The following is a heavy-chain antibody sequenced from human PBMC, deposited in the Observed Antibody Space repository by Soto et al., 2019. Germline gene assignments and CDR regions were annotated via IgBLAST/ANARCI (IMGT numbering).Heavy chain of an antibody. D-gene: IGHD3-10*01. V-gene: IGHV4-30-4*01. CDR2: IYYSGST. Sequence: SETLSLTXTVSGGSISRGDYYWSWIRQPPGKGLEWIGYIYYSGSTYYNPSLKSRVTISVDTSKNQFSLKLSSVTAADTAVYYCARDDLLWFRSVWGQGTLVTVSS. J-gene: IGHJ4*02. CDR1: GGSISRGDYY. CDR3: ARDDLLWFRSV.